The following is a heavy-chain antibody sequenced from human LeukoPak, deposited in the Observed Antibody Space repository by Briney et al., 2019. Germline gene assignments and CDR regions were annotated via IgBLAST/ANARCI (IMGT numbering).Heavy chain of an antibody. J-gene: IGHJ4*02. CDR2: INHSGST. CDR3: ARGTRGFYRVSGVYYLDY. D-gene: IGHD1-26*01. Sequence: PSETLSLTCAVYGGSFSGYYWSWIRQPPGKGLEWIGEINHSGSTNYNPSLKSRVTISVDTSKNQFSLKLSSVTAADTAVYYCARGTRGFYRVSGVYYLDYWGQGTLVTVSS. CDR1: GGSFSGYY. V-gene: IGHV4-34*01.